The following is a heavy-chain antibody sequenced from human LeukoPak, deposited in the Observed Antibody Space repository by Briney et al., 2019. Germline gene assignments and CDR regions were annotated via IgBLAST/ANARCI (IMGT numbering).Heavy chain of an antibody. Sequence: SETLSLTCTVSGGSVSSRSYYWSWIRQPPGKRLEWIGYCYYSGITNYNPSLKGRVTMSVDTSKNQFSLKLTSVTAADTAVYYCARDQDGATFLDYWGQGALVTVSS. V-gene: IGHV4-61*01. D-gene: IGHD1-26*01. CDR3: ARDQDGATFLDY. CDR1: GGSVSSRSYY. CDR2: CYYSGIT. J-gene: IGHJ4*02.